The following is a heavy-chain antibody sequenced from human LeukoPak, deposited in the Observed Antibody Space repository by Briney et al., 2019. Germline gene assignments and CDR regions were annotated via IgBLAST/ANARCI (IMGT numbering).Heavy chain of an antibody. V-gene: IGHV4-39*01. J-gene: IGHJ4*02. CDR2: IYYSGST. CDR1: GGSVSSINYY. CDR3: ARQVRACTNGVRYRTFFDF. Sequence: PSETLSLTCTVSGGSVSSINYYWGWIRQPPGKGLEWIGSIYYSGSTYYNPSLKSRVTISVDTSKNQFSLKLSSVTAADTAVYYCARQVRACTNGVRYRTFFDFWGQGTLVTVSS. D-gene: IGHD2-8*01.